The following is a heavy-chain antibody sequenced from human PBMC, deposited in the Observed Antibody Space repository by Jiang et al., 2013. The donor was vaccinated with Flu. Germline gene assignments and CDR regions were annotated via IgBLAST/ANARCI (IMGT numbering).Heavy chain of an antibody. CDR3: ARNIVVVTTRAVNSSSAGWFDP. V-gene: IGHV5-51*03. Sequence: GAEVKKPGESLKISCKGSGYSFTSYWIGWVRQMPGKGLEWMGIIYPGDSDTRYSPSFQGQVTISADKSISTAYLQWSSLKASDTAMYYCARNIVVVTTRAVNSSSAGWFDPWGQGTLVTVSS. CDR2: IYPGDSDT. CDR1: GYSFTSYW. J-gene: IGHJ5*02. D-gene: IGHD2-2*01.